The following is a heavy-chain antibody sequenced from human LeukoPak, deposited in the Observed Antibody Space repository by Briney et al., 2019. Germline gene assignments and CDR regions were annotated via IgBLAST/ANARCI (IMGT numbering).Heavy chain of an antibody. CDR3: ARYGVVIDAFDI. V-gene: IGHV4-59*01. J-gene: IGHJ3*02. CDR2: FYYSGST. D-gene: IGHD2-21*01. Sequence: SETLSLTCTVPGGSISSYYWSWIRQPPGKGLESIWYFYYSGSTNYNLSLKSRDTIAVDTSKNQFSLKLSSVTAADTAVYYCARYGVVIDAFDIWGQGTMVTVSS. CDR1: GGSISSYY.